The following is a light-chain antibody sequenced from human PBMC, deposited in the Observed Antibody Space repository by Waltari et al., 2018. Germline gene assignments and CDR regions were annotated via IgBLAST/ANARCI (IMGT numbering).Light chain of an antibody. CDR1: SSDVGGYNY. J-gene: IGLJ2*01. CDR3: GSFISSTTGI. CDR2: DAI. Sequence: QSALTQPDSVSGSPGQSITISCTGTSSDVGGYNYVSWYQQYPGKAPKVIIYDAINRPSGVSNRFSGAKSGNSASLTTSGLQAEDEADYYCGSFISSTTGIFGGGTRLTVL. V-gene: IGLV2-14*03.